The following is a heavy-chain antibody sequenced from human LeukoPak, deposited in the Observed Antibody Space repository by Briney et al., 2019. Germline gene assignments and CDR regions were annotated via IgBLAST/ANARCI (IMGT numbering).Heavy chain of an antibody. V-gene: IGHV4-39*01. CDR3: ARHQTVLLWFGESGPIDY. CDR2: IYYSGST. J-gene: IGHJ4*02. CDR1: GGSISSSSYY. Sequence: SETLSLTCTVSGGSISSSSYYWGWIRQPPGKGLEWIGSIYYSGSTYYNPSLKSRVTISVDTSKNQFSLKLSSVTAADTAVYYCARHQTVLLWFGESGPIDYWGQGTLVTVSS. D-gene: IGHD3-10*01.